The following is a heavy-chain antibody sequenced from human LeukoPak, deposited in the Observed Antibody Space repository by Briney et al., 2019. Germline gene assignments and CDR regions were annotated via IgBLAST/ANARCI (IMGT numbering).Heavy chain of an antibody. CDR2: ISGSGGST. V-gene: IGHV3-23*01. D-gene: IGHD6-19*01. Sequence: GGSLRLSRAASGFTFSSYAMSWVRQAPGKGLEWVSAISGSGGSTYYADSVKGRFTISRDNSKNTLYLQMNSLRAEDTAVYYCAKDGIGYSSGWYTDYWGQGTLVTVSS. J-gene: IGHJ4*02. CDR1: GFTFSSYA. CDR3: AKDGIGYSSGWYTDY.